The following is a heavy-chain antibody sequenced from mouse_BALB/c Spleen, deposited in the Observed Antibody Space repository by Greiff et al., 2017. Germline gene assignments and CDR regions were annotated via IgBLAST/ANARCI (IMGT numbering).Heavy chain of an antibody. D-gene: IGHD2-14*01. Sequence: EVKVEESGPSLVKPSQTLSLTCSVSGDSITSGYWNWIRKFPGNKLEYMGYISYSGSTYYNPSLKSRISITRDTSKNQYYLQLNSVTTEDTATYYCARYEGAMDYWGQGTSVTVSS. V-gene: IGHV3-8*02. CDR2: ISYSGST. CDR1: GDSITSGY. CDR3: ARYEGAMDY. J-gene: IGHJ4*01.